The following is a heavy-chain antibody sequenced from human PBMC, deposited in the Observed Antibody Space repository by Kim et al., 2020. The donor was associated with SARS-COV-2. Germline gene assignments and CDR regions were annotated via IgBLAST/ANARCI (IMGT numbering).Heavy chain of an antibody. CDR2: INHSGST. CDR3: ARVQRYRRVVRGVTSALIDY. V-gene: IGHV4-34*01. Sequence: SETLSLTCAVYGGSFSGYYWSWIRQPPGKGLEWIGEINHSGSTNYNPSLKSRVTISVDTSKNQFSLKLSSVTAADTAVYYCARVQRYRRVVRGVTSALIDYWGQGTLVTVSS. J-gene: IGHJ4*02. D-gene: IGHD3-10*01. CDR1: GGSFSGYY.